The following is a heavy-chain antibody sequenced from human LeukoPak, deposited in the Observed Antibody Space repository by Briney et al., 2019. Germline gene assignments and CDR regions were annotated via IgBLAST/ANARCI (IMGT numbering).Heavy chain of an antibody. CDR3: ARGPFTADPIDY. Sequence: PSGTLSLTCAVYGGSFSGYYWSWIRQPPGRGLEWIGEINHSGSTNYNPSLKSRVTISVDTSKNQFSLKLSSVTAADTAVYYCARGPFTADPIDYWGQGTLVTVSS. V-gene: IGHV4-34*01. CDR2: INHSGST. J-gene: IGHJ4*02. CDR1: GGSFSGYY. D-gene: IGHD3-16*01.